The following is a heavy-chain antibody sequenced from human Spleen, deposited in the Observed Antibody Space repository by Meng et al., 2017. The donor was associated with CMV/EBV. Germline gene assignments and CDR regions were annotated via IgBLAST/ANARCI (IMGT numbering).Heavy chain of an antibody. CDR3: ARSSSSYGYYYFDY. J-gene: IGHJ4*02. V-gene: IGHV4-61*01. CDR1: GGSVSSGSYY. D-gene: IGHD2-15*01. CDR2: IYYSGST. Sequence: ETLSLTCTVSGGSVSSGSYYWSWIRQPPGKGLEWIGYIYYSGSTKYNPSLKSRVTISVDTSKNQFSLKLSSLTAADTAVYYCARSSSSYGYYYFDYWGQGALVTVSS.